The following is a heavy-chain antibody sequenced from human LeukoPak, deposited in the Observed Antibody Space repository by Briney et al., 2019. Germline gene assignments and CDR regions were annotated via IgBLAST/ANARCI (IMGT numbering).Heavy chain of an antibody. V-gene: IGHV1-2*02. D-gene: IGHD3-22*01. Sequence: ASVKVSCKASGYTFTGYYMHWVRQAPGQGLEWMGWINPNSGGTNYAQKFQGRVTMTRDTSISTAYMELSRLRSDDTAVYYCAYSGYSFGVGAFDIWGQGTMVTVSS. J-gene: IGHJ3*02. CDR1: GYTFTGYY. CDR2: INPNSGGT. CDR3: AYSGYSFGVGAFDI.